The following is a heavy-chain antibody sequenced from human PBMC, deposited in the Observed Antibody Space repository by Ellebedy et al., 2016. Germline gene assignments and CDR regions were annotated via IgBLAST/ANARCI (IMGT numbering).Heavy chain of an antibody. Sequence: SETLSLXXAVYGGSFSGYYWSWIRQPPGKGLEWIGEINHSGSTNYNPSLKSRVTISVDTSKNQFSLKLSSVTAADTAVYYCARSSSYYYYYYYMDVWGKGTTVTVSS. V-gene: IGHV4-34*01. CDR1: GGSFSGYY. D-gene: IGHD6-6*01. J-gene: IGHJ6*03. CDR2: INHSGST. CDR3: ARSSSYYYYYYYMDV.